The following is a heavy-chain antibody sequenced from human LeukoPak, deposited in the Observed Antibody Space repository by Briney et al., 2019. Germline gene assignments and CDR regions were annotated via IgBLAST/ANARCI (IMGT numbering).Heavy chain of an antibody. CDR3: ARNPLDKNWFDP. CDR1: GGTFSSYA. CDR2: IIPIFGTA. Sequence: ASVKVSCKASGGTFSSYAISWVRQAPGQGLEWMGGIIPIFGTANYAQKFQGRVTITADESTSTAYMELSSLRSKDTAVYYCARNPLDKNWFDPWGQGTLVTVSS. J-gene: IGHJ5*02. V-gene: IGHV1-69*13. D-gene: IGHD3-22*01.